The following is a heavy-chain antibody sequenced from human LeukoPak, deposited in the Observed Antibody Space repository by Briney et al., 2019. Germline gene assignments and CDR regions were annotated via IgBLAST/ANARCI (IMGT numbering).Heavy chain of an antibody. CDR1: GFTFSSYA. Sequence: GGSLRLSCAASGFTFSSYAMHWVRQAPGKGLEWVAVISYDGSNKYYADSVKGRFTISRDNSKNTLYLQMNSLRAEDTAVYYCARVGLSYGDPTDYYYYMDVWGKGTTVTVSS. CDR3: ARVGLSYGDPTDYYYYMDV. V-gene: IGHV3-30*04. D-gene: IGHD4-17*01. J-gene: IGHJ6*03. CDR2: ISYDGSNK.